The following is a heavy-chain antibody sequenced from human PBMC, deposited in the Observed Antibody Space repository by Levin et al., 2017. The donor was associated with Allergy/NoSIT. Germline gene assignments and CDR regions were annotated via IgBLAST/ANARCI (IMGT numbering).Heavy chain of an antibody. CDR3: ARAYTSSSPLDS. J-gene: IGHJ4*02. CDR1: GFTFSSYN. D-gene: IGHD6-6*01. V-gene: IGHV3-21*01. CDR2: ISTSSSYM. Sequence: PGGSLRLSCAASGFTFSSYNMNWVRQAPGKGLEWVSSISTSSSYMYFADSVKGRFTISRDNAKSSLYLQMNSLRAEDTAVYYCARAYTSSSPLDSWGQGTLVTVSS.